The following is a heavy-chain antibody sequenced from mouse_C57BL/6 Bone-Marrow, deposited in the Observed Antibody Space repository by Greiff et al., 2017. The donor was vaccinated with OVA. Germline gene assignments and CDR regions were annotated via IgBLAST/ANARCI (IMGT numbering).Heavy chain of an antibody. V-gene: IGHV1-69*01. Sequence: QVQLQQPGAELVMPGASVKLSCKASGYTFTSYWMHWVKQRPGQGLEWIGEIDPSDSYTNYNQKFKGKSTLTVDKSTSTAYMQLSSLTSEDSAVYYCARGDTTAYFDCWGQGTALTVSS. D-gene: IGHD1-2*01. CDR1: GYTFTSYW. CDR3: ARGDTTAYFDC. CDR2: IDPSDSYT. J-gene: IGHJ2*01.